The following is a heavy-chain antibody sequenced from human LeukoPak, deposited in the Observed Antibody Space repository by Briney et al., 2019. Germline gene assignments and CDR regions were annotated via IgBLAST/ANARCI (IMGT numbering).Heavy chain of an antibody. CDR3: AREVAVAGTYYFDY. D-gene: IGHD6-19*01. J-gene: IGHJ4*02. V-gene: IGHV4-39*02. Sequence: SETLSLTCTVSGGSISSSSYYWGWIRQPPGKGQEWIGSIYYSGSTYYNPSLKSRVTISVDTSKNQFSLKLSSVTAADTAVYYCAREVAVAGTYYFDYWGQGTLVTVSS. CDR1: GGSISSSSYY. CDR2: IYYSGST.